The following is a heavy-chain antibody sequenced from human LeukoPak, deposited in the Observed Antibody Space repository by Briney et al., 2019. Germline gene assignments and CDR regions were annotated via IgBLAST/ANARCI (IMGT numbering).Heavy chain of an antibody. J-gene: IGHJ3*02. CDR3: ARERNGAFDI. CDR2: IYYTGST. D-gene: IGHD5-24*01. V-gene: IGHV4-59*12. CDR1: GASISNYY. Sequence: PSETLSLTCTVSGASISNYYWSWIRQPPGKGLEWIGYIYYTGSTNYNPSLKSRVTIAVDTAKKQFSLKLSSVTAADTAVYYCARERNGAFDIWGQGTMVTVSS.